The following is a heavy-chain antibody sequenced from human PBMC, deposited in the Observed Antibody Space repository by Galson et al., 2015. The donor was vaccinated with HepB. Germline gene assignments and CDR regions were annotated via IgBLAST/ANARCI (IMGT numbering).Heavy chain of an antibody. CDR2: ISSSGGST. CDR3: VKRATVAPSPYFDY. Sequence: SLRLSCAASGFTFSSYAMHWVRQAPGKGLEYVSAISSSGGSTYYADSVKGRFTISRDNSKNTLYLQMSSLRAEDTAVYYCVKRATVAPSPYFDYWGQGTLVTVSS. J-gene: IGHJ4*02. V-gene: IGHV3-64D*06. CDR1: GFTFSSYA. D-gene: IGHD4-23*01.